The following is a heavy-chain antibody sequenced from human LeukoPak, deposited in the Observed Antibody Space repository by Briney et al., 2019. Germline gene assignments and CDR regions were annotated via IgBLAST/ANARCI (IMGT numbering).Heavy chain of an antibody. V-gene: IGHV1-3*01. D-gene: IGHD6-19*01. CDR3: AREGRWVAGGYYYYGMDV. CDR1: GYTFTSYA. Sequence: ASVKVSCKASGYTFTSYAMHWVRQAPGQRLEWMGWINAGNGNTKYSQKFQGRVTITRDTSASTAYMELSSLRSEDTAVYYCAREGRWVAGGYYYYGMDVWGQGTTVTVSS. J-gene: IGHJ6*02. CDR2: INAGNGNT.